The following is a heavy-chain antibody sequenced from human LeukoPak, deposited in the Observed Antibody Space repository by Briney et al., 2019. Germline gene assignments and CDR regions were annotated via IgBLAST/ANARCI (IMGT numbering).Heavy chain of an antibody. J-gene: IGHJ4*02. D-gene: IGHD1-26*01. Sequence: SVKVSCKASGGTFSSYAISWVRQAPGQGLEWMGGIIPIFGTANYALKFQGRVTITADESTSTAYMELSSLRSEDTAVYYCARADRKVGATFDYWGQGTLVTVSS. V-gene: IGHV1-69*13. CDR2: IIPIFGTA. CDR1: GGTFSSYA. CDR3: ARADRKVGATFDY.